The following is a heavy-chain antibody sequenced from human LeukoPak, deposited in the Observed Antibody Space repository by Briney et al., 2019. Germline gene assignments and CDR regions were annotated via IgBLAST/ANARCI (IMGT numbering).Heavy chain of an antibody. D-gene: IGHD3-16*01. V-gene: IGHV4-61*01. CDR1: GGSVSSGSYY. CDR2: IYYSGSA. CDR3: ARGALVLGDDY. J-gene: IGHJ4*02. Sequence: SETLSLTCTVSGGSVSSGSYYWSWIRQPPGKGLEWIGYIYYSGSANYNPSLKSRVTISVDTSKNQFSLKLSSLTAADTAVYYCARGALVLGDDYWGQGTLVTVSS.